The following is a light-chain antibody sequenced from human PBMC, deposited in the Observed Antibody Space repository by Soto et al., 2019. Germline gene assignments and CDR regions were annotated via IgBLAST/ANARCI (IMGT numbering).Light chain of an antibody. J-gene: IGLJ3*02. Sequence: QSVLTQPPSASGTPGQRVSISCSGSGSNIGANTVQWYQQSPGTAPKLLIYSNSQRPSGVPERFSASKSGTSASLAISGLQSEDEADYYCAAWDDSMNVWLFGGGTKLTVL. V-gene: IGLV1-44*01. CDR2: SNS. CDR1: GSNIGANT. CDR3: AAWDDSMNVWL.